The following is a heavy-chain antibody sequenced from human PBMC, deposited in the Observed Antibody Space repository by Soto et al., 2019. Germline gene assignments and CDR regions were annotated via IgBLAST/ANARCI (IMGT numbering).Heavy chain of an antibody. CDR3: ARGTSWQLPFDY. CDR1: SDSISSYY. CDR2: ISYSGST. V-gene: IGHV4-59*01. J-gene: IGHJ4*02. D-gene: IGHD6-13*01. Sequence: PSETLSLTCTVSSDSISSYYWSWIRQPPGKRLEWIGYISYSGSTDYNPSLKSRVTISGDTSKNQCSLKVSSVTAADTAVYYCARGTSWQLPFDYWGQGTLVTVSS.